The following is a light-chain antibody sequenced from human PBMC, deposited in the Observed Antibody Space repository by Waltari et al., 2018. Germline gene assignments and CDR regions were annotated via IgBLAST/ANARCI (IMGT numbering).Light chain of an antibody. CDR2: TAS. CDR1: QSISDY. Sequence: IQMTQSPPALSASVGDRVALTCRASQSISDYLHWYQQKPGKAPRVLIYTASSLQRGVPTRFSGSGSGTEFTLTISTLQPEDAATYYCQQSYSSPWTFGQGTKVEIK. CDR3: QQSYSSPWT. J-gene: IGKJ1*01. V-gene: IGKV1-39*01.